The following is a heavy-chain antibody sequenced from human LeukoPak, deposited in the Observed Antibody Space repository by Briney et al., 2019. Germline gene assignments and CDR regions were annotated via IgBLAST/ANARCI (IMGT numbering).Heavy chain of an antibody. CDR1: GFTFSTYW. J-gene: IGHJ4*02. CDR2: INTDGSTT. D-gene: IGHD5-18*01. CDR3: ARGDTTMDFDY. V-gene: IGHV3-74*01. Sequence: GGSLRLSCAASGFTFSTYWMHWVRQAPEKGLVWVSRINTDGSTTTYADSVKGRFTISRDNAKNTLYLQMNSLRAEDTAVYYCARGDTTMDFDYWGQGTLVTVSS.